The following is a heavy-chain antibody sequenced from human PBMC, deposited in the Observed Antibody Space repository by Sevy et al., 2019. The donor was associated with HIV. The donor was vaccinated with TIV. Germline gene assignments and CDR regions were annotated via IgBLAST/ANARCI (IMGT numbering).Heavy chain of an antibody. Sequence: GGSLRLSCAASGFTFSNYWMHWVRQAPGKGLVWVSRINSDGSSTRYADFVKGRFTISRDNAKNTLYLQMNSLRAEDTALYYCARGGSYYYDSRGTDALDIWGQGTMVTVSS. J-gene: IGHJ3*02. CDR3: ARGGSYYYDSRGTDALDI. CDR1: GFTFSNYW. D-gene: IGHD3-10*01. CDR2: INSDGSST. V-gene: IGHV3-74*01.